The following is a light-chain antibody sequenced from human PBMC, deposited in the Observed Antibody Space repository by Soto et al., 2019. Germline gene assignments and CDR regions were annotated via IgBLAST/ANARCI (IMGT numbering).Light chain of an antibody. Sequence: DIQMTQSPSSLSASVGDRVTITCGASQSIDTYLNWYQQKPGKAPKLLIYDASNLESGVPSRFSGSGSGTEFTLTISSLQPDDFATYYCQQYNSYPITFGQGTRLEIK. CDR2: DAS. V-gene: IGKV1-5*01. CDR3: QQYNSYPIT. CDR1: QSIDTY. J-gene: IGKJ5*01.